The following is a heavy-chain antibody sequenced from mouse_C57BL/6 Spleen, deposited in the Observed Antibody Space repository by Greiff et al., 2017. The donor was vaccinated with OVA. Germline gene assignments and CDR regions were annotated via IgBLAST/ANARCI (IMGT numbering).Heavy chain of an antibody. Sequence: VQLQQPGAELVKPGASVKLSCKASGYTFTSYWMQWVKQRPGQGLEWIGEIDPSDSYTNYNQKFKGKATLTVDTSSSTAYMQLSSLTSEDSAVYYCARRGNWDEGNYWGQGTTLTVSS. D-gene: IGHD4-1*01. CDR1: GYTFTSYW. CDR3: ARRGNWDEGNY. V-gene: IGHV1-50*01. CDR2: IDPSDSYT. J-gene: IGHJ2*01.